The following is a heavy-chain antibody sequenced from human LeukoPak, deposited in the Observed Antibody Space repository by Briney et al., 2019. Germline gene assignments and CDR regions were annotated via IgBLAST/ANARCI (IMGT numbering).Heavy chain of an antibody. Sequence: GGSLRLSCAACGFTFSSYWMHWVRQAPGKGVVGVSRINSDGSSTSYADSVKGRFTISRDNAKNTLYLQMNSLRAEDTAVYYCAHYDSSSYHAFDIWGQGTMVTVSS. CDR1: GFTFSSYW. D-gene: IGHD3-22*01. V-gene: IGHV3-74*01. CDR3: AHYDSSSYHAFDI. J-gene: IGHJ3*02. CDR2: INSDGSST.